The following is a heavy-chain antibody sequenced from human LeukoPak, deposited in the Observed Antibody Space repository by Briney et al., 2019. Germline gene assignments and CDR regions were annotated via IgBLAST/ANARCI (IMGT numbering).Heavy chain of an antibody. CDR3: ARDGPAYSFEY. Sequence: GGSLRLSCAASGFIFGTYEMHWVRQAPGKGLEWVSYISTSGSTIYYADSVKGRFTFSRDNARNSLSLQMNRLRAEDAAVYYCARDGPAYSFEYWGQGTLVTVSS. V-gene: IGHV3-48*03. J-gene: IGHJ4*02. D-gene: IGHD2-21*01. CDR2: ISTSGSTI. CDR1: GFIFGTYE.